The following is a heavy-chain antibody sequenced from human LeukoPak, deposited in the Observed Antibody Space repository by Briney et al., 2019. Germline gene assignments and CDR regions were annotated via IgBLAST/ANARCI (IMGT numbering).Heavy chain of an antibody. V-gene: IGHV4-39*01. D-gene: IGHD6-19*01. CDR2: IYYSGST. Sequence: SETLSLTCTVSGGSISSSSYYWGWIRQPPGKGLEWIGSIYYSGSTYYNPSLKSRVTISRDTSKNQFSLKLSSVTAADTAVYYCATRRAGYYYMDVWGKGTTVTVSS. CDR3: ATRRAGYYYMDV. CDR1: GGSISSSSYY. J-gene: IGHJ6*03.